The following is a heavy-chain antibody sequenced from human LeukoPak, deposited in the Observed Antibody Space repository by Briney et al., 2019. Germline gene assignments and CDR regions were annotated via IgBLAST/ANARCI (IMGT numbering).Heavy chain of an antibody. CDR1: GFTVSSSY. Sequence: PGGSLRLSCAASGFTVSSSYMSWVRQAPGMGLEWVANIKQDGSEKYYVDSVKGRFTISRDNAKNSLYLQMNSLRAEDTAVFYCARRRCSSTSSFFDYWGQGTLVTVSS. V-gene: IGHV3-7*01. D-gene: IGHD2-2*01. J-gene: IGHJ4*02. CDR3: ARRRCSSTSSFFDY. CDR2: IKQDGSEK.